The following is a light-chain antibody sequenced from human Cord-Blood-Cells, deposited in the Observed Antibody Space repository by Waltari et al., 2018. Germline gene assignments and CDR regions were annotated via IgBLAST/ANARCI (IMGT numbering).Light chain of an antibody. CDR3: CSYAGSYV. CDR1: SSDVGGYNY. CDR2: DVS. V-gene: IGLV2-11*01. Sequence: QSALTHPRSVSGSPGQSVTISCTGTSSDVGGYNYVSCYQQHPGKAPKLMIYDVSNRPSGVPDRFSGSNSGNTASLTISRLQAEDEADYYCCSYAGSYVFGGGTKLTVL. J-gene: IGLJ3*02.